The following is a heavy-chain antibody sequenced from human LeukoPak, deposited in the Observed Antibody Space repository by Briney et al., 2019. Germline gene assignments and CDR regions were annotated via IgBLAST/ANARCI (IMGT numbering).Heavy chain of an antibody. J-gene: IGHJ5*02. CDR1: GFTFTTYG. CDR2: IWYDGSQQ. CDR3: ARDDCSANTCYLKWFDP. Sequence: GGTLRLSCAASGFTFTTYGFHWVRQAPGKGLEWVAVIWYDGSQQYYADSVKGRFTFSRDDSQNMLYLQMNSLRAEDTAIYYCARDDCSANTCYLKWFDPWGQGTLVTVSS. D-gene: IGHD4/OR15-4a*01. V-gene: IGHV3-33*01.